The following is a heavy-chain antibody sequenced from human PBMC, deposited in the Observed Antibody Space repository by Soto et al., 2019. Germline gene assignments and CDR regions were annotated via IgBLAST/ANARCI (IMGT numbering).Heavy chain of an antibody. Sequence: QLQLQESGPGLVKPSETLSLTCTVSGGSISSSSYYWGWIRQPPGKGLEWIGSIYYSGDSYYNPSLKRRDTISVDTSKNQFSLKLSSVAAADTAVYYCARQQLVHYYYGMDVWGQGTTVTVSS. CDR1: GGSISSSSYY. CDR2: IYYSGDS. J-gene: IGHJ6*02. V-gene: IGHV4-39*01. D-gene: IGHD6-13*01. CDR3: ARQQLVHYYYGMDV.